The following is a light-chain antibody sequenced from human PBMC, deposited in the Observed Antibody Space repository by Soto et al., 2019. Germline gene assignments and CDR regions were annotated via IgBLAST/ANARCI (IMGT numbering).Light chain of an antibody. CDR1: QSISTW. CDR2: DAS. Sequence: DIQMTQSPSTLSASVGDRVTITCRASQSISTWLAWYQQKPGKAPKVLIYDASSLESGVPSRFSGRGSGTEFTLTISSLQPDDFATYYCQQYKNYLTFGPGTKVDI. CDR3: QQYKNYLT. V-gene: IGKV1-5*01. J-gene: IGKJ3*01.